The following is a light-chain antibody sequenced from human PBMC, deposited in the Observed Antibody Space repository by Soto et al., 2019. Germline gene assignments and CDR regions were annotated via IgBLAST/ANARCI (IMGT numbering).Light chain of an antibody. J-gene: IGKJ4*01. V-gene: IGKV1-39*01. CDR1: QDIAIY. Sequence: IQLTQSPSSLSASVGDRVTITCRASQDIAIYLNWYQQKPGKAPKLLIYAASSLQSGVPSRFSGSGSGTDFTLTISSLQPEDFATYYCQQSYSTPPTFGGGTKVDIK. CDR2: AAS. CDR3: QQSYSTPPT.